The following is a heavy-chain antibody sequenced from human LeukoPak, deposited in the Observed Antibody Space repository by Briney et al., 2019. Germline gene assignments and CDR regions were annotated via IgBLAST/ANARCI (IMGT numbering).Heavy chain of an antibody. CDR1: GFTFSSYA. V-gene: IGHV3-23*01. Sequence: PGGSLRLSCAASGFTFSSYAMSWVRQAPGKGLEWVSAISGSGGSTYYADSVKGRFTISRDNSKNTLYLQMNSLRAEDTAVYYCAKSSPGVSSPIAAAGIGEEKRIDYWGQGTLVTVSS. J-gene: IGHJ4*02. D-gene: IGHD6-13*01. CDR2: ISGSGGST. CDR3: AKSSPGVSSPIAAAGIGEEKRIDY.